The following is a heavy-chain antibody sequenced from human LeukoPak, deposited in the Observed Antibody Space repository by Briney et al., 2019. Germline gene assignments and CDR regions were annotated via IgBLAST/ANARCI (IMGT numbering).Heavy chain of an antibody. CDR2: MNPNSGNT. D-gene: IGHD5-12*01. CDR1: GYTFTSYD. J-gene: IGHJ5*02. Sequence: ASVKVSCKASGYTFTSYDINWVRQATGQGLEWMGWMNPNSGNTGYAQKFQGRVTITSNTSISTAYMELSSLRSEDTAVYYCARVVSGYDAFDPWGQGTLVTVSS. V-gene: IGHV1-8*03. CDR3: ARVVSGYDAFDP.